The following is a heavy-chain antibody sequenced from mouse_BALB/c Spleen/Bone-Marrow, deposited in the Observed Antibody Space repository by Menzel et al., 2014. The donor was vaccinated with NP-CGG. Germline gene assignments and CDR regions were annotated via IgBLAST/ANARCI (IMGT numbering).Heavy chain of an antibody. D-gene: IGHD2-14*01. CDR1: GYTFTDCY. J-gene: IGHJ1*01. CDR3: AMGVRLYWYFDV. V-gene: IGHV1-26*01. Sequence: MQLKQSGPELVKPGASVKMSCKASGYTFTDCYMKWVKQSHGESLEWIGDINPINGDTFYNQKFKGKATLTVDKSSSTVYMQLDSLTSEDSAICYCAMGVRLYWYFDVWGAGTTVTVSS. CDR2: INPINGDT.